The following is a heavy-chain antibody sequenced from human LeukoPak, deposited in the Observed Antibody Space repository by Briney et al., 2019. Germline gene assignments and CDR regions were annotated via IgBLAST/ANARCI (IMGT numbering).Heavy chain of an antibody. J-gene: IGHJ3*02. CDR2: FDPEDGET. Sequence: GASVKVSCKVSGYTLTELSMHWVRQAPGKGLEWMGGFDPEDGETIYAQKLQGRVTMTEDTSTDTAYMELSSLRSEDAAVYYCATAKYSSGWYGAFDIWGQGTMVTVS. D-gene: IGHD6-19*01. CDR1: GYTLTELS. CDR3: ATAKYSSGWYGAFDI. V-gene: IGHV1-24*01.